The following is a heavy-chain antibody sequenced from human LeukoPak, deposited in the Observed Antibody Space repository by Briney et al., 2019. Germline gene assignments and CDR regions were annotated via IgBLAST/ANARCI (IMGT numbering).Heavy chain of an antibody. J-gene: IGHJ4*02. D-gene: IGHD4-23*01. V-gene: IGHV4-59*01. CDR2: IYYSGST. Sequence: PSETLSLTCTVSGGSISSYYWSWIRQPPGKGLEWIGYIYYSGSTNYNPSLKSRVTISLDTSKNQFSLKLSSVTAADTAVYYCAGDSEDYGGLGFDYWGQGTLVTVSS. CDR3: AGDSEDYGGLGFDY. CDR1: GGSISSYY.